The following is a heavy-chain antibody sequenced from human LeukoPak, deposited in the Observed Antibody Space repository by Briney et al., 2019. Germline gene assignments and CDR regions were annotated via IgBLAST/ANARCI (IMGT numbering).Heavy chain of an antibody. Sequence: GGSLRLSCAASGFTFDDYAMHWVRQAPGKGLEWVSGISWNSGSIGYADSVKGRFTISRDNDKNSLYLQMNSLRAEDTALYYCGKAHGYSSIWYGGWGQGTLVTV. CDR3: GKAHGYSSIWYGG. CDR2: ISWNSGSI. D-gene: IGHD6-13*01. CDR1: GFTFDDYA. V-gene: IGHV3-9*01. J-gene: IGHJ4*02.